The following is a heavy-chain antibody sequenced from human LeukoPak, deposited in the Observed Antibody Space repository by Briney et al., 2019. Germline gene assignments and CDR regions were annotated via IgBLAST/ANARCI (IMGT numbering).Heavy chain of an antibody. CDR3: ATAPYCSSTSCSDY. CDR2: FDPEDGET. CDR1: GYTLTELA. J-gene: IGHJ4*02. V-gene: IGHV1-24*01. D-gene: IGHD2-2*01. Sequence: ASVKVSCKASGYTLTELAMHWVRQAPGKGLEWMGGFDPEDGETIYAQKFQGRVTMTEDTSTDTAYMELSSLRSEDTAVYYCATAPYCSSTSCSDYWGQGTLVTVSS.